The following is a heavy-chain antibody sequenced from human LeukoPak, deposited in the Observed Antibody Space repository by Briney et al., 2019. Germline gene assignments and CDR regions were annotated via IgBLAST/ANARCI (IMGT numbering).Heavy chain of an antibody. CDR2: ISYDGSNK. D-gene: IGHD4-17*01. V-gene: IGHV3-30*04. J-gene: IGHJ6*02. CDR3: ARDDDYGDYGYYGMDV. Sequence: GGSLRLSCEASGFTFSSYAMHWVRQAPGKGLEWVAVISYDGSNKYYADSVKGRFTISRDNSKNTLYLQMNSLRAEDTAVYYCARDDDYGDYGYYGMDVWGQGTTVTVSS. CDR1: GFTFSSYA.